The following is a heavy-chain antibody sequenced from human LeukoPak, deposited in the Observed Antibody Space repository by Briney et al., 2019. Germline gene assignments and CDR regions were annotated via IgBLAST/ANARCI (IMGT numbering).Heavy chain of an antibody. D-gene: IGHD5-18*01. V-gene: IGHV4-59*01. J-gene: IGHJ4*01. CDR2: IYYGGSN. CDR1: GVSISSYY. Sequence: PAETLSLTCTVSGVSISSYYWSWVRQPPGKGLEWIGYIYYGGSNNYNPSLKSRGTISVDTSKNQFSLKLSSVTAADTAVYYWARELRYSYGAFDYWGQGTLVTVSS. CDR3: ARELRYSYGAFDY.